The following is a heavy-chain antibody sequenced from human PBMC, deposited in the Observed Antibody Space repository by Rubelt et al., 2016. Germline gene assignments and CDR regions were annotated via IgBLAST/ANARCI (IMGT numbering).Heavy chain of an antibody. V-gene: IGHV3-23*01. J-gene: IGHJ6*02. CDR3: TSPIYYDILTGRTHGVDV. D-gene: IGHD3-9*01. Sequence: GLEWLSAISDSGDSTYYADSVKGRFTISRDNSKNTLYLQMNSLRAEDTAVYYCTSPIYYDILTGRTHGVDVWGQGTTVTVSS. CDR2: ISDSGDST.